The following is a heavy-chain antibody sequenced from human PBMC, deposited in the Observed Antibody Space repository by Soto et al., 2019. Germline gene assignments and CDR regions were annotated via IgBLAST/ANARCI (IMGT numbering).Heavy chain of an antibody. V-gene: IGHV3-21*01. J-gene: IGHJ4*02. CDR1: GFTFSSYS. D-gene: IGHD6-6*01. Sequence: ESGGGLVKPGGSLRLSCAASGFTFSSYSMNWVRQAPGKGLEWVSSISSSSSYIYYADSVKGRFTISRDNAKNSLYLQMNSLRAEDTAVYYCARDRGSSSSFDYWGQGTLVTVSS. CDR3: ARDRGSSSSFDY. CDR2: ISSSSSYI.